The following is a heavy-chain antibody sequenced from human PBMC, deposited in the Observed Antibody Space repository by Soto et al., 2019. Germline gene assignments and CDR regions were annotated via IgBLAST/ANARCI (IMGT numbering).Heavy chain of an antibody. CDR3: ARPSGLIAAATSRWYFDL. CDR2: IYPGDSDT. Sequence: EVQLVQSGAEVKKPGESLKISCKGSGYSFSSYWIGWVRQMPGKGLEWMGIIYPGDSDTRYSPSFQGQVTISVDKSINTAYLQWSSLKASNTAIYYCARPSGLIAAATSRWYFDLWGRGTLVTDSS. V-gene: IGHV5-51*01. CDR1: GYSFSSYW. J-gene: IGHJ2*01. D-gene: IGHD6-25*01.